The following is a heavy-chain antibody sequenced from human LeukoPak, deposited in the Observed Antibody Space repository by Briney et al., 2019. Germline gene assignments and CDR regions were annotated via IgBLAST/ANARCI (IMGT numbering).Heavy chain of an antibody. J-gene: IGHJ4*02. D-gene: IGHD6-13*01. CDR2: FSAYNGNT. CDR1: GYTFTSYG. Sequence: GASVKVSCKASGYTFTSYGIGWVRQAPGQGLEWMGWFSAYNGNTNYAQKLQGRVTMTTDTSTSTAYMELRSLRSDDTAVYYCARDVEYSSSWYNYFDYWGQGTLVTVSP. V-gene: IGHV1-18*01. CDR3: ARDVEYSSSWYNYFDY.